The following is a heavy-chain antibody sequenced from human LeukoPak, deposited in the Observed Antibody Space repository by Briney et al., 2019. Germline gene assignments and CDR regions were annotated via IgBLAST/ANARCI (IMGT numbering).Heavy chain of an antibody. Sequence: ASVKVSCEASGYAFTDYDINWVRQATGQGLEWMGWMNPNSGNTGFAQRFQDRVVLTRDTSINTAYMELSSLRSDDTAVYYCVRGNSGSYYLHWGQGTLVTVSS. V-gene: IGHV1-8*02. D-gene: IGHD1-26*01. CDR1: GYAFTDYD. CDR3: VRGNSGSYYLH. J-gene: IGHJ4*02. CDR2: MNPNSGNT.